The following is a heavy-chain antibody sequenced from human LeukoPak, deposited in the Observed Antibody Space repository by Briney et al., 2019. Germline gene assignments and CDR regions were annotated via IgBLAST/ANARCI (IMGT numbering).Heavy chain of an antibody. J-gene: IGHJ6*02. CDR1: GFTFSGSA. V-gene: IGHV3-73*01. CDR3: ARWIVGYAMDV. D-gene: IGHD2-15*01. Sequence: PGGSLRLSCAASGFTFSGSARHWVRQAPGKGLEWVGRIRSKANSYATAYAASVTGRFTISRDDSKNTAYLQMNSLKAEDTGAYFCARWIVGYAMDVWGQGTTVSVSS. CDR2: IRSKANSYAT.